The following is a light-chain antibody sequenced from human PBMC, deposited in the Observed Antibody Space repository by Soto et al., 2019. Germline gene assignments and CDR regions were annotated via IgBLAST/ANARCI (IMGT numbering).Light chain of an antibody. CDR3: HQRQSWPRT. J-gene: IGKJ1*01. V-gene: IGKV3-11*01. Sequence: IVLPQSPATLSSNTGDRVTLSCRASQYINTRLAWYQHRPGQAPRLLIYRTSIRAAGIPARFSASGTGTDFTLTISDIQPEDFAVYYCHQRQSWPRTFGQGTKV. CDR1: QYINTR. CDR2: RTS.